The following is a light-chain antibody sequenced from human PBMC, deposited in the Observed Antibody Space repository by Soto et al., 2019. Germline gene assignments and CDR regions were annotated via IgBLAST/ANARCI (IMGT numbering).Light chain of an antibody. Sequence: QSVLTQPPSVSGAPGQRVTISCTRSSSNIGAGYDVHWYQQLPGTAPKLLIYGNSNRPSGVPDRFSGSKSGTSASLAITGLQAEDEADYYCQSYDSSLFYVFGTGTKVTVL. J-gene: IGLJ1*01. CDR1: SSNIGAGYD. V-gene: IGLV1-40*01. CDR3: QSYDSSLFYV. CDR2: GNS.